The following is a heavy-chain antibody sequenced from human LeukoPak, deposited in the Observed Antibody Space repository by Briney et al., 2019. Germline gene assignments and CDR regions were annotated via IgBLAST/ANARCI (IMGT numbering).Heavy chain of an antibody. CDR1: GYTFTSYY. CDR3: ARDGGPRYYYDSSGPTRDAFDI. D-gene: IGHD3-22*01. CDR2: INPSGGST. Sequence: ASVKVSCKASGYTFTSYYMHWARQAPGQGLEWMGIINPSGGSTSYAQKFQGRVTMTRDTSTSTVYMELSSLRSEDTAVYYCARDGGPRYYYDSSGPTRDAFDIWGQGTMVTVSS. V-gene: IGHV1-46*01. J-gene: IGHJ3*02.